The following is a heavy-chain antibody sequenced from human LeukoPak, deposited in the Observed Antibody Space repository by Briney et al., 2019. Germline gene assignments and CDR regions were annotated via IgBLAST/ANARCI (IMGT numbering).Heavy chain of an antibody. V-gene: IGHV1-69*13. CDR2: IIPIFSTA. Sequence: ASVKVSCKASGGTLSSYAISWVRQAPGQGLEWMGGIIPIFSTANYAQKFQGRVTITADESTSTAYMELSSLRSEDTAVYYCARRPSSTSPDYWGQGTLVTVSS. CDR3: ARRPSSTSPDY. CDR1: GGTLSSYA. D-gene: IGHD2-2*01. J-gene: IGHJ4*02.